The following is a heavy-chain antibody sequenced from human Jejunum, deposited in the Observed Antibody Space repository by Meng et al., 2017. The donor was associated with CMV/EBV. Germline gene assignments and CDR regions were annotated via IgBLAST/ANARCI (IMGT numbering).Heavy chain of an antibody. J-gene: IGHJ5*02. CDR1: YC. CDR2: IYYSGSP. D-gene: IGHD4-11*01. Sequence: YCWSWIRQHPGRGLEWIGDIYYSGSPSYSTNTYYNLSLKSRLVMSVDTSKSQFSLRLSSVTAADTAVYYCARDLMTTITAGWFDPWGQGTLVTVSS. CDR3: ARDLMTTITAGWFDP. V-gene: IGHV4-31*02.